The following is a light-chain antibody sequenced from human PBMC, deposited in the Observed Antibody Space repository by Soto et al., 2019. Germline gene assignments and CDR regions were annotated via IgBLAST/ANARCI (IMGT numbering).Light chain of an antibody. CDR1: QILAIDDGKTY. Sequence: LVIPQSHLSLSVTPGQPASISCTSTQILAIDDGKTYVYWFLQKSGQPPQLLIYAVSSRCSGVPDRFSGSGSGTDFTLKISRVEAEDVGVYYCMQSLQLPNTFGHGTRVDIK. CDR3: MQSLQLPNT. J-gene: IGKJ3*01. V-gene: IGKV2D-29*01. CDR2: AVS.